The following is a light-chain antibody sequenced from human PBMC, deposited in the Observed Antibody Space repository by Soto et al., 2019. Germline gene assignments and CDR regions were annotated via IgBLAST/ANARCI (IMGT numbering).Light chain of an antibody. V-gene: IGLV6-57*04. J-gene: IGLJ3*02. CDR1: SGSIASNY. Sequence: NFRLTQPHSVSESPGKTVTISCTRSSGSIASNYVQWYHQRPGSAPTIVMYEDNQRPSGVPDRFSGSIDRSSNSASLTISGLKTEEEGDFYCQSYDSSNWVFGGGTKLTVL. CDR3: QSYDSSNWV. CDR2: EDN.